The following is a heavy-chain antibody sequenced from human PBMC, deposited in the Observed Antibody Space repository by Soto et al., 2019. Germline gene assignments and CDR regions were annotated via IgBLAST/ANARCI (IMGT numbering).Heavy chain of an antibody. CDR3: ARSWSGQLDPTDRNYFDY. J-gene: IGHJ4*02. CDR2: IIPILGIA. D-gene: IGHD6-13*01. Sequence: QVQLVQSGAEVKKPGSSVKVSCKASGGTFSSYTISWVRQAPGQGLEWMGRIIPILGIANYAQKFQGRVTITADKATSTAYMELGSLRSEDTAVYYCARSWSGQLDPTDRNYFDYWGQGTLVTVSS. V-gene: IGHV1-69*02. CDR1: GGTFSSYT.